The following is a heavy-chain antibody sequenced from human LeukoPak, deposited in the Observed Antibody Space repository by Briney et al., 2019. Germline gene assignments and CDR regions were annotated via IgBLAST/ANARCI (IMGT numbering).Heavy chain of an antibody. D-gene: IGHD5-18*01. CDR3: ARGVGYNYGLYYQYGMDV. CDR1: GYTFTSHV. J-gene: IGHJ6*02. Sequence: ASVKVSCKASGYTFTSHVIYCVRQAPGPRLDWMGWIDTANGNTQNTQNFQGRVANTRDTSASTAYMELSSLRSEDTAVYYCARGVGYNYGLYYQYGMDVWGQGTTVTVSS. CDR2: IDTANGNT. V-gene: IGHV1-3*04.